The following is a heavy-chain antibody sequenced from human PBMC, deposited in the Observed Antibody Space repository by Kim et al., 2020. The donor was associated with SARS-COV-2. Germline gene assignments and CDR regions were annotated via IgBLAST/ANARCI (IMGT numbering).Heavy chain of an antibody. J-gene: IGHJ5*02. D-gene: IGHD1-26*01. V-gene: IGHV1-2*02. CDR2: INPNSGGT. Sequence: ASVKVSCKASGYTFTGYYMHWVRQAPGQGLEWMGWINPNSGGTNYAQKFQGRVTMTRDTSISTAYMELSRLRSDDTAVYYCARWDGNQRYNWFDPWGQGTLVTVSS. CDR3: ARWDGNQRYNWFDP. CDR1: GYTFTGYY.